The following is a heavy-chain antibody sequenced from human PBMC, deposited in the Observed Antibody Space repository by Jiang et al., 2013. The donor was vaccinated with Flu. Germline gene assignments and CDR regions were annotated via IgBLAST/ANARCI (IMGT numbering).Heavy chain of an antibody. D-gene: IGHD2-2*01. V-gene: IGHV2-5*02. CDR1: GSHSVVVEWL. CDR2: FMEMDTE. CDR3: AAQLTADGYFDL. J-gene: IGHJ2*01. Sequence: KPTQTLTLTCTLSGSHSVVVEWLWAGSVSPQERPWSGLPSFMEMDTERYRPSLESRLTITKDTSEKQVVLRMTNMDPVDTATYHCAAQLTADGYFDLWGRGTLALSPQ.